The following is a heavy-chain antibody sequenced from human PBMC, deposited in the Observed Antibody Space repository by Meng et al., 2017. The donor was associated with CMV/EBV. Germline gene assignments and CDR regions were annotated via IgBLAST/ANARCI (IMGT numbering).Heavy chain of an antibody. V-gene: IGHV3-30-3*01. J-gene: IGHJ6*02. Sequence: GESLKISCAASGFTFSSYAMHWVRQAPGKGLEWVAVISYDGSNKYYADSVKGRFTISRDNSKNTLYLQMNSLRAEDTAVYYCAKEYYYGSGSDAIYYYGMDVWGQGTTVTVSS. CDR3: AKEYYYGSGSDAIYYYGMDV. CDR2: ISYDGSNK. D-gene: IGHD3-10*01. CDR1: GFTFSSYA.